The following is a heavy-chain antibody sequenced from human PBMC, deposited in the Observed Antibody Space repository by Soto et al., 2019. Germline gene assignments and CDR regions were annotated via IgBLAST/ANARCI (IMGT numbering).Heavy chain of an antibody. Sequence: SETLSLTCTVSGGSISSSSYCWGWIRQPPGKGLEWIGTIYYSGSTYYNPSLKSRVTISVDTSKNQFSLKLHSVTAADTAVYYCARHGVAALQFDYWGQGTLVTVSS. CDR3: ARHGVAALQFDY. J-gene: IGHJ4*02. V-gene: IGHV4-39*01. CDR1: GGSISSSSYC. D-gene: IGHD6-25*01. CDR2: IYYSGST.